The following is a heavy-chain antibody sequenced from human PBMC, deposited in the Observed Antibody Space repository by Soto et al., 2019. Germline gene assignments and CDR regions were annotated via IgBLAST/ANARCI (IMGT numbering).Heavy chain of an antibody. D-gene: IGHD6-6*01. J-gene: IGHJ6*02. V-gene: IGHV4-59*01. CDR3: ARGAEGIAARPYYYYGMDV. Sequence: PSETLSLTCTVSGGSISSYYWGWIRQPPGKGLEWIGYIYYSGSTNYNPSLKSRVTISVDTSKNQFSLKLSSVTAADTAVYYCARGAEGIAARPYYYYGMDVWGQGTTVTVSS. CDR2: IYYSGST. CDR1: GGSISSYY.